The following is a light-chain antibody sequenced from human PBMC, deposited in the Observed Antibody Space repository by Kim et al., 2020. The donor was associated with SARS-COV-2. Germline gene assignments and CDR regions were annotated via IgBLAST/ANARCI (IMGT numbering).Light chain of an antibody. V-gene: IGKV1-NL1*01. CDR3: KRSYGIPWT. CDR2: GAS. J-gene: IGKJ1*01. CDR1: QGVNHA. Sequence: GDTVTITCRASQGVNHALAWYQHKPGKAPKLLLYGASTLQSGVPSRFSGSGSGTDYTLTISSLQPEDLGTFYCKRSYGIPWTFGQGTKVDIK.